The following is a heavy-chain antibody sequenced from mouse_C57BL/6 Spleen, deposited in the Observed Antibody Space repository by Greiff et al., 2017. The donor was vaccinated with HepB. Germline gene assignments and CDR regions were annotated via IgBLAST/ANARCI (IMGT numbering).Heavy chain of an antibody. J-gene: IGHJ3*01. CDR1: GFTFSDYG. V-gene: IGHV5-17*01. D-gene: IGHD1-1*01. CDR3: AEYGRGAWFAY. CDR2: ISSGSSTI. Sequence: EVKLMESGGGLVKPGGSLKLSCAASGFTFSDYGMHWVRQAPEKGLEWVAYISSGSSTIYYADTVKGQFTISRDNAQNTLFLQMTSLRSEDTAMYYFAEYGRGAWFAYWGQGTLVTVSA.